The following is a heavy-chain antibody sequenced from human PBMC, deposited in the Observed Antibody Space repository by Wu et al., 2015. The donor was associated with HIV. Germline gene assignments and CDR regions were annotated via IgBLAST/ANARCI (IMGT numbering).Heavy chain of an antibody. D-gene: IGHD2-15*01. CDR3: ARAHLDIVXVIAAPEDTGYFNY. Sequence: QVQLVQSGAEVRKPGASVKVSCKASGYTFNRYYIHWVRQAPGQGLEWMGIIKPSGGSTGYAEKFQGRVTMTRDTSTSTVYMELSSLRSDDTAVYYCARAHLDIVXVIAAPEDTGYFNYWGQGTLVTVSS. CDR2: IKPSGGST. V-gene: IGHV1-46*02. J-gene: IGHJ4*02. CDR1: GYTFNRYY.